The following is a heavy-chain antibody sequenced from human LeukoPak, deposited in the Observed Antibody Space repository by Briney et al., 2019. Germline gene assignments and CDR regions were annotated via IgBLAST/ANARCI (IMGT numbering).Heavy chain of an antibody. Sequence: GGSLRLSCAASGFTFSSYWMSWVRQAPGKGLEWVANIKQDGSEEYYVDSVKGRFTISRDNAKNSLYLQMNSLRAEDTAVYYCARELVVVVAATLDYWGQGTLVTVSS. V-gene: IGHV3-7*01. J-gene: IGHJ4*02. CDR3: ARELVVVVAATLDY. CDR1: GFTFSSYW. D-gene: IGHD2-15*01. CDR2: IKQDGSEE.